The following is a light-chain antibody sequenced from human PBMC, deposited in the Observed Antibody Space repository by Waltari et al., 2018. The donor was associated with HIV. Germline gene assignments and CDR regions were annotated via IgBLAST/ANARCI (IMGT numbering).Light chain of an antibody. V-gene: IGLV1-44*01. Sequence: QSVLTQPPPASGTPGQRVTIPCSGSTSPIRSRTLNWYQQLPGTAPKLVSYEDDQGPSGVPDRFSGSKSGTSGSLAISGLQSEEEGDYYCATWDDSLRGVLFGGGTRLTV. CDR3: ATWDDSLRGVL. CDR2: EDD. J-gene: IGLJ2*01. CDR1: TSPIRSRT.